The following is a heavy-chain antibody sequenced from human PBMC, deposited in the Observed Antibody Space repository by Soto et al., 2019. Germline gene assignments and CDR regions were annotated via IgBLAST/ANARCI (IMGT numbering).Heavy chain of an antibody. J-gene: IGHJ4*02. CDR2: ISNTGGGT. Sequence: VQLLDSGGGLVQPGGSLGLSCAASGFTFNNYAMNWVRQAPGMGLEWVATISNTGGGTYYADSVKGRFTISRDNSKNTLYLQMSSLRVEDTAVYYCAKERLAGNFDYWGQGTQVTVSS. CDR1: GFTFNNYA. V-gene: IGHV3-23*01. CDR3: AKERLAGNFDY.